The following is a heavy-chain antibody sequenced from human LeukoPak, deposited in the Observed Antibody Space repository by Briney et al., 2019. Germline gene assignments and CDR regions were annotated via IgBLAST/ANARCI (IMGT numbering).Heavy chain of an antibody. J-gene: IGHJ3*02. CDR1: GFTFSTYS. V-gene: IGHV3-7*05. Sequence: PGGSLRLSCTASGFTFSTYSMNWVRQAPGKGLEWVANIKDDGTEKYYVDSVKGRFTISRDNAKNSLYLQMNSLRAEDTAVYYCARIRLRAFDIRGQGTMVTVPS. D-gene: IGHD4-17*01. CDR3: ARIRLRAFDI. CDR2: IKDDGTEK.